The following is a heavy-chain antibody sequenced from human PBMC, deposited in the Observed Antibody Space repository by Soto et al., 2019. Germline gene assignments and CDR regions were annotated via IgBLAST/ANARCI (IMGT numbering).Heavy chain of an antibody. J-gene: IGHJ4*02. D-gene: IGHD2-2*01. V-gene: IGHV5-51*01. CDR1: GYSFTSYW. CDR3: ARQDRYCSSTSCYFVY. CDR2: IYPGDSDT. Sequence: PVESLKISCKGSGYSFTSYWIGWVRQMPGKGLEWMGIIYPGDSDTRYSPSFQGQVTISADKSISTAYLQWSSLKASDTAMYYCARQDRYCSSTSCYFVYWGQGTLVTVSS.